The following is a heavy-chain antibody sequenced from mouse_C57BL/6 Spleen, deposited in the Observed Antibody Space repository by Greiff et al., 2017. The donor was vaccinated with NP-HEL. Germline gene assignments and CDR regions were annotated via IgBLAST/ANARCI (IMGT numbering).Heavy chain of an antibody. CDR2: IDPENGDT. D-gene: IGHD2-5*01. Sequence: EVQLQQSGAELVRPGASVKLSCTASGFNIKDDYMHWVKQRPEQGLELIGWIDPENGDTEYASKFQGKATITADTSSNTAYLQLSSLTSEDTAVYYCTTGSNYDFDYWGQGTTLTVSS. CDR3: TTGSNYDFDY. CDR1: GFNIKDDY. J-gene: IGHJ2*01. V-gene: IGHV14-4*01.